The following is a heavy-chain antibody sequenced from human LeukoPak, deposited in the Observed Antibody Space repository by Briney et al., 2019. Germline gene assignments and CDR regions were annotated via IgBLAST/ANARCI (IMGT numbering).Heavy chain of an antibody. D-gene: IGHD2-15*01. CDR1: GGSISSYY. J-gene: IGHJ5*02. V-gene: IGHV4-59*01. Sequence: SETLSLTCTVSGGSISSYYWSWIRQPPGKGLEWIGYIYYSGSTNYNPSLKSRVTISVDTSRNQFSLKLSSVTAADTAVYYCARVFTCSGGSCSWGWFDPWGQGTLVTVSS. CDR2: IYYSGST. CDR3: ARVFTCSGGSCSWGWFDP.